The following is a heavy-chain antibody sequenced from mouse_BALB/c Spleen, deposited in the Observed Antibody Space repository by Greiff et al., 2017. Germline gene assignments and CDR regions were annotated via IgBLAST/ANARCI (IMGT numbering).Heavy chain of an antibody. V-gene: IGHV5-6-5*01. J-gene: IGHJ1*01. CDR1: GFTFSSYA. CDR2: ISSGGST. Sequence: DVKLVESGGGLVKPGGSLKLSCAASGFTFSSYAMSWVRQTPEKRLEWVASISSGGSTYYPDSVKGRFTISRDNAGNILYLQMSSLRSEDTAMYYCSRRNYGYCYFDVWGAGTTVTVSS. CDR3: SRRNYGYCYFDV. D-gene: IGHD1-1*02.